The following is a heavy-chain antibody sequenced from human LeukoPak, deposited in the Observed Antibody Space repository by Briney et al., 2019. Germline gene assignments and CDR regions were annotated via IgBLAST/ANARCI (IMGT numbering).Heavy chain of an antibody. CDR2: INPNSGGT. D-gene: IGHD1-26*01. Sequence: ASVKVSCKASGYTFTGYYMHWVRQAPGQGLEWMGWINPNSGGTNYAQKFQGRVTMTRDTSISTAYMELSRLRSDDTAVYYCASNLVGATTPCFHRGQGTLVTVSS. CDR1: GYTFTGYY. J-gene: IGHJ4*02. CDR3: ASNLVGATTPCFH. V-gene: IGHV1-2*02.